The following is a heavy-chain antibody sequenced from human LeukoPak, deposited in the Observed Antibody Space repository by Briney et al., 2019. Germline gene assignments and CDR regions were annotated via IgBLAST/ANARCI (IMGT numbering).Heavy chain of an antibody. Sequence: GGSLRLSCAASGFTFSSYWMSWVRQAPGKGLEWVANIKQDGSEKYYVDSVKGRFTISRDNAKNSLYLQMNSLRAEDTAVYYCARESAMPPYYYYYYMDVWGKGTTVTISS. J-gene: IGHJ6*03. CDR2: IKQDGSEK. D-gene: IGHD2-2*01. CDR3: ARESAMPPYYYYYYMDV. V-gene: IGHV3-7*01. CDR1: GFTFSSYW.